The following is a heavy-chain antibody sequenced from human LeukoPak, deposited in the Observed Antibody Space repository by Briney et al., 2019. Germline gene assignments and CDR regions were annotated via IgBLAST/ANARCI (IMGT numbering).Heavy chain of an antibody. CDR1: GFAFKNAW. J-gene: IGHJ4*02. CDR2: IKRKSEGATT. V-gene: IGHV3-15*01. CDR3: TRSSYCEKNLCQTYFDF. Sequence: PGESLRLSCAASGFAFKNAWMSWVRQAPGKGLEWLGLIKRKSEGATTDYSAPVKGRFTISRDDSENTLYLQMSSLKTEDTAVYYCTRSSYCEKNLCQTYFDFWGQGTLDNVSS. D-gene: IGHD2-21*01.